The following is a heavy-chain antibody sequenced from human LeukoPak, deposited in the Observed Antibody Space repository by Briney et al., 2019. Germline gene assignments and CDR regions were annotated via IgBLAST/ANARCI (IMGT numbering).Heavy chain of an antibody. V-gene: IGHV4-39*01. CDR2: IRFSGTT. Sequence: SETLSLTCSASGDSINAGGYYWGWVRQSPGKGLEWIGSIRFSGTTFYNPSFRGRVAISIDTSRNEFSLRVTSVTATDTAIYYCARQDDQDHGDPNWFDPWGQGILVTVSS. CDR3: ARQDDQDHGDPNWFDP. J-gene: IGHJ5*02. CDR1: GDSINAGGYY. D-gene: IGHD4-17*01.